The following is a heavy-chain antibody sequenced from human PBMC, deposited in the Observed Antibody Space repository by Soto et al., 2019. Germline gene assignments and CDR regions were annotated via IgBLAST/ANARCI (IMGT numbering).Heavy chain of an antibody. Sequence: ASVKVSCKTSGFTFTSSAIQWVRQARGQRLEWIGWIVVGSDNTNYAQKFQERVTITRDLSTNTIYMDLSGLRSKDTAVYYCAASPFFLQNYHPGAMDCCGQGLIVTLFS. CDR2: IVVGSDNT. J-gene: IGHJ6*02. D-gene: IGHD1-7*01. CDR1: GFTFTSSA. V-gene: IGHV1-58*02. CDR3: AASPFFLQNYHPGAMDC.